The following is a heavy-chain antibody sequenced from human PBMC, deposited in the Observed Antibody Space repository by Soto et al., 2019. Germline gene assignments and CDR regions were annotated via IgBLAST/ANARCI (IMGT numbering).Heavy chain of an antibody. J-gene: IGHJ6*03. V-gene: IGHV4-59*01. CDR1: RGSISSYY. Sequence: SETLSLTCPVSRGSISSYYWSWIRQPQGKGLEWIGYIYYSGSTNYNPSLKSRVTISVDTSKNQFFLKLSSVTASDTAVYYCARAGQTIFGVVIGLMDVWGKGTTVTVSS. D-gene: IGHD3-3*01. CDR3: ARAGQTIFGVVIGLMDV. CDR2: IYYSGST.